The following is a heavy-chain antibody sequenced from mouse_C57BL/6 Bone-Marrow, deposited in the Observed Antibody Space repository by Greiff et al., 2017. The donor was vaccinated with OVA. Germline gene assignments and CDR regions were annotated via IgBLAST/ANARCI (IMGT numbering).Heavy chain of an antibody. CDR1: GFTFSDYY. D-gene: IGHD1-1*01. CDR3: AREGDYYGSSHFDY. J-gene: IGHJ2*01. Sequence: EVKLVESEGGLVQPGSSMKLSCTASGFTFSDYYMAWVRQVPEKGLEWVANINYDGSSTYYLDSLKSRFIISRDNAKNILYLQMSSLKSEDTATYYCAREGDYYGSSHFDYWGQGTTLTVSS. CDR2: INYDGSST. V-gene: IGHV5-16*01.